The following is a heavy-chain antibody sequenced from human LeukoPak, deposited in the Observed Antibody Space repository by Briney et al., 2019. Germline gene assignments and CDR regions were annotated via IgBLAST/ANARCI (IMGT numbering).Heavy chain of an antibody. CDR3: ASGRNYDFWSGYYHYFDY. Sequence: PSETLSLTCTVSGGSFSSSSYYWGWIRQPPGKGLEWIGSIYYSGSTYYNPSLKSRVTISVDTSKNQFSLKLSSVTAADTAVYYCASGRNYDFWSGYYHYFDYWGQGTLVTVSS. J-gene: IGHJ4*02. CDR2: IYYSGST. CDR1: GGSFSSSSYY. V-gene: IGHV4-39*01. D-gene: IGHD3-3*01.